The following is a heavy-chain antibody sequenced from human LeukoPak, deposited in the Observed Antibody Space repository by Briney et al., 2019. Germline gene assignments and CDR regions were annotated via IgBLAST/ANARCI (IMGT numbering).Heavy chain of an antibody. CDR3: ARYSSGWYGGGFDY. D-gene: IGHD6-19*01. CDR1: GYTFTSYG. J-gene: IGHJ4*02. Sequence: ASVKVSCTASGYTFTSYGISWVRQAPGQGLEWMGWISAYNGNTNYAQKLQGRVTMTTDTSTSTAYMELRSLRSDDTAVYYCARYSSGWYGGGFDYWGQGTLVTVSS. V-gene: IGHV1-18*01. CDR2: ISAYNGNT.